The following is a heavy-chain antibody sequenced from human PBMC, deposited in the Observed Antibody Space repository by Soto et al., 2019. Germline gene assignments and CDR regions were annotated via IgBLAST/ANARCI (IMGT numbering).Heavy chain of an antibody. D-gene: IGHD1-26*01. CDR3: VKDRWVDS. V-gene: IGHV3-64D*06. J-gene: IGHJ4*02. CDR2: ISSDGGTT. CDR1: GFTFSNYA. Sequence: GWSLRLSCSASGFTFSNYAMHWVRQAPGKGLEYVSSISSDGGTTYYADSVKGRFAISRDNSKNTLYLQMSSLRAEDTAVYYCVKDRWVDSWGQGILVTVPP.